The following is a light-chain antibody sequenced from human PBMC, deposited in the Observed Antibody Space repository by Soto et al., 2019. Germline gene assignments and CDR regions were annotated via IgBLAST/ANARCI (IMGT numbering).Light chain of an antibody. V-gene: IGLV2-14*01. CDR1: SSDVGAYNY. CDR3: ISYTTRRIYV. Sequence: QSALTQPASVSGFPGQSVTISCTGTSSDVGAYNYVSWYQQYPGRPPKLMIYEVSGRPSGVSSRFSGSKSVNTASLTISGLQAEDEADYYCISYTTRRIYVFGTGTKLTVL. CDR2: EVS. J-gene: IGLJ1*01.